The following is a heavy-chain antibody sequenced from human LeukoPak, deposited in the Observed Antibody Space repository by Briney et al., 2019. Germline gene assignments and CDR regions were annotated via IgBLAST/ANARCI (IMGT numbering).Heavy chain of an antibody. Sequence: ASVKVSCKASGYTFTADYIHWVRQAPGQGPEWMGWIYPNNGGTHYARKFQGRVTMTSDMSTSTVYMELSSLRAEDTAVYYCARRRGSYSDDYWGQGTLVTVSS. CDR3: ARRRGSYSDDY. D-gene: IGHD1-26*01. V-gene: IGHV1-2*02. CDR1: GYTFTADY. J-gene: IGHJ4*02. CDR2: IYPNNGGT.